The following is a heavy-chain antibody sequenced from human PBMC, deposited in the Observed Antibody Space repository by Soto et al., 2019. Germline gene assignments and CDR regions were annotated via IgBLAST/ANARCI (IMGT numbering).Heavy chain of an antibody. V-gene: IGHV3-74*01. J-gene: IGHJ3*01. CDR3: ARGGVASFDL. Sequence: EALLVESGGDLVQPGGSLRLSCAASGFTFNNYWIHWVRQAPGKGLVWVSHIHSDGSDTSYVASVKGRFTISRDNAKNTVYLQMNSLRAEDSAVYYCARGGVASFDLWGQGTMVTVSS. CDR1: GFTFNNYW. CDR2: IHSDGSDT. D-gene: IGHD3-10*01.